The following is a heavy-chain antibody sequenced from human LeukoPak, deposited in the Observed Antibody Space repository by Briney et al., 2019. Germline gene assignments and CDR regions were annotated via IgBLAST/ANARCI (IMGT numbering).Heavy chain of an antibody. D-gene: IGHD2-15*01. CDR2: IIPIFGTA. Sequence: SVKVSCKASGSTFSSYAISWVRQAPGQGLEWMGGIIPIFGTANYAQKFQGRVTITADKSTSTAYMELSSLRSEDTAVYYCASDTSGYCSGGSCYYRWGQGTLVTVSS. J-gene: IGHJ4*02. CDR3: ASDTSGYCSGGSCYYR. CDR1: GSTFSSYA. V-gene: IGHV1-69*06.